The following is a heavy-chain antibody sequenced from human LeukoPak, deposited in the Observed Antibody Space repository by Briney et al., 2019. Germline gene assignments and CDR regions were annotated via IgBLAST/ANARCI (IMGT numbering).Heavy chain of an antibody. V-gene: IGHV1-2*02. D-gene: IGHD3-9*01. J-gene: IGHJ2*01. CDR1: GYTFTGYY. CDR2: INSNSGDT. CDR3: AREPHYDLLTGYALGYLDL. Sequence: ASVQVSCKASGYTFTGYYMHWVRQATGQGLEWMGWINSNSGDTNYAQKFQGRVTMTRDTSISTAYMELSRLRSDDTAVYYCAREPHYDLLTGYALGYLDLWGRGTLLTVSS.